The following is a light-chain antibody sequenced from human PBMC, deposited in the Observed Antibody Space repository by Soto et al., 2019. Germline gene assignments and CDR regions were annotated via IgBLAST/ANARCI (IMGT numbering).Light chain of an antibody. V-gene: IGKV3-20*01. CDR3: QQYGSSPWT. J-gene: IGKJ1*01. CDR2: GAS. Sequence: LTHSPGTVSLYPGAGAALSGQASQSVSSIYLAWYQLKPGQAPRLLIYGASRRATGIPDRFSGSGSGTDFTLTISRLEPEDFAVYYCQQYGSSPWTFGQGTKVDI. CDR1: QSVSSIY.